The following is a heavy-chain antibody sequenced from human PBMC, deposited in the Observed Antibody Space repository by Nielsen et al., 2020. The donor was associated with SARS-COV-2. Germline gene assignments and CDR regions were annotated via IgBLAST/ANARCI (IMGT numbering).Heavy chain of an antibody. CDR1: GFTFADHG. Sequence: GGSLRLSCAASGFTFADHGMHWVRQAPGKGLEWVSGISWSTHNIGYADSVKGRFTISRDNGKNSLYLQMNSLRAEDTALYYCAKDLSGHELPYAFDIWGQGTMVTVSS. J-gene: IGHJ3*02. D-gene: IGHD1-26*01. V-gene: IGHV3-9*01. CDR3: AKDLSGHELPYAFDI. CDR2: ISWSTHNI.